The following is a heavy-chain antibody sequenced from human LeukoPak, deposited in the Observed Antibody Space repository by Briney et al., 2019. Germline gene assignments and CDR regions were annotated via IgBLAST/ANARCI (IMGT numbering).Heavy chain of an antibody. Sequence: PGGSLRLSCVVSGFNFDDYGMSWVRQAPGKGLEWVSGINWNGGSTGYADSVKGRFTISRDNAKSSLYLQMNSLRAEDTALYYCARLPYYYDSSGYHYYYYYYMDVWGKGTTVTVSS. CDR1: GFNFDDYG. J-gene: IGHJ6*03. D-gene: IGHD3-22*01. V-gene: IGHV3-20*04. CDR3: ARLPYYYDSSGYHYYYYYYMDV. CDR2: INWNGGST.